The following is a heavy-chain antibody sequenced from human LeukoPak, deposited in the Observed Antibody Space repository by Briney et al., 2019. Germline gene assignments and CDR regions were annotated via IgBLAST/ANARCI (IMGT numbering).Heavy chain of an antibody. D-gene: IGHD5-12*01. J-gene: IGHJ4*02. CDR2: IYYSGST. Sequence: SETLSLTCAVYGGSFSGYYWSWIRQPPGKGLEWIGYIYYSGSTNYNPSLKSRVTMSVDTSKNQFSLKLSSVTAADTAVYYCARYGGYGHYWGQGTLVTVSS. V-gene: IGHV4-59*01. CDR1: GGSFSGYY. CDR3: ARYGGYGHY.